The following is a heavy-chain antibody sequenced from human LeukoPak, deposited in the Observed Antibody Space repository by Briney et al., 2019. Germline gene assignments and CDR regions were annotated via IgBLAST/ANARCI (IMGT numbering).Heavy chain of an antibody. CDR2: ISDSGGRT. V-gene: IGHV3-23*01. J-gene: IGHJ4*02. CDR1: GITLSNYG. D-gene: IGHD3-10*01. CDR3: AKRGVVIRGFLVGFHKEAYYYDS. Sequence: PGGSLRLYCAVTGITLSNYGMSWVRQAPGNGLEWVAGISDSGGRTNYAVSVKGRFTISRDNPKNTLSLQMNSLRTEDTAVYFCAKRGVVIRGFLVGFHKEAYYYDSWGQGALVTVPS.